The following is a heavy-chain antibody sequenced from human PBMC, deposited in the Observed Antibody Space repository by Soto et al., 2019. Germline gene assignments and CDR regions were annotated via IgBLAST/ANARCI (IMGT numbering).Heavy chain of an antibody. CDR3: ARDIGDGYNYLDY. CDR1: GGTFSSYA. V-gene: IGHV1-69*06. CDR2: IIPIFGTA. J-gene: IGHJ4*02. Sequence: SVKVSCKASGGTFSSYAISWVRQSPGQGLEWMGGIIPIFGTANYAQKFQGRVTITADKSTSTAYMELSSLRSEDTAVYYCARDIGDGYNYLDYWGQGTLVTVSS. D-gene: IGHD5-12*01.